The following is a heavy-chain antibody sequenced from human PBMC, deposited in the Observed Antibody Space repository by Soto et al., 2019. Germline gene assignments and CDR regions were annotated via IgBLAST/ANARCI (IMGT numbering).Heavy chain of an antibody. CDR3: AKDGESSSWYGFAP. Sequence: PGVSLRLSISASGVTFSSYAMSWVRQAPGKGLEWVSAISGSGGSTYYADSVKGRFTISRDNSKNTLDLQMNSLRAEDTAVYYWAKDGESSSWYGFAPWGQGTLVTVPP. V-gene: IGHV3-23*01. CDR1: GVTFSSYA. J-gene: IGHJ5*02. D-gene: IGHD6-13*01. CDR2: ISGSGGST.